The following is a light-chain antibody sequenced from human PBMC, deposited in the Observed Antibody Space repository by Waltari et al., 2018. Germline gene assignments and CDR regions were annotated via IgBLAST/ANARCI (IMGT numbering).Light chain of an antibody. CDR3: QQRATRT. Sequence: LSCRASQSVRNFFAWYQQKPGKAPRLLIYDASKRATGIPGRFSGSGSGTDFTLPISSLEPEDFAVYYCQQRATRTFGQGTKVEIK. CDR2: DAS. J-gene: IGKJ2*01. CDR1: QSVRNF. V-gene: IGKV3-11*01.